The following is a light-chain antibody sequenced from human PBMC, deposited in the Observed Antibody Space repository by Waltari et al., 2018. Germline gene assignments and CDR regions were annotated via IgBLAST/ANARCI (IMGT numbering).Light chain of an antibody. V-gene: IGKV1-39*01. CDR2: AAD. Sequence: DIKLPQSPSPLSASVEDRSPIPCRASQSIITYLHWYQQKPGKAPSLLIYAADTLQSGVPSRFSGSGSGTDFTLTISSLQPEDFATYFCQQGHSTPHTFGQGTKVEIK. J-gene: IGKJ2*01. CDR1: QSIITY. CDR3: QQGHSTPHT.